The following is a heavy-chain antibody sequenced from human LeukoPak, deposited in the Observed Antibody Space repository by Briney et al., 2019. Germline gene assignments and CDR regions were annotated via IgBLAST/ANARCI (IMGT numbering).Heavy chain of an antibody. V-gene: IGHV1-18*01. CDR2: ISAYNGNT. CDR1: GYTFTSYG. D-gene: IGHD2/OR15-2a*01. Sequence: ASVKVSCKASGYTFTSYGISWLRQAPGQALEWMGWISAYNGNTNYAQKLQGRVTMTTDTSTSTAYMELRSLRSDDTAVYYCARRNKANWFDPWGQGTLVTVSS. J-gene: IGHJ5*02. CDR3: ARRNKANWFDP.